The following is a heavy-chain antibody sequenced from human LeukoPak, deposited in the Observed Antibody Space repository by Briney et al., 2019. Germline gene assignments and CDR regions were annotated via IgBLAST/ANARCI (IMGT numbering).Heavy chain of an antibody. D-gene: IGHD6-19*01. V-gene: IGHV3-74*01. CDR3: AREVSGYSSGWYIGHFDY. J-gene: IGHJ4*02. Sequence: GGSLRLSCAASGFTFSSYWMNWVRQAPGKGLVWVSRIASDGSSTTYADSVKGRFSISRDNAKNTLYLQMNSLRAEDTAVYYCAREVSGYSSGWYIGHFDYWGQGTLVTVSS. CDR2: IASDGSST. CDR1: GFTFSSYW.